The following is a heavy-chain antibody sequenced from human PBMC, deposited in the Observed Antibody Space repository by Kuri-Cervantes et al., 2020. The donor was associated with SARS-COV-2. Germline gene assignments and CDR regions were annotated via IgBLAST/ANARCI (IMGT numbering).Heavy chain of an antibody. CDR3: ARDVGDSGSDY. D-gene: IGHD3-10*01. CDR2: IWNDGSNK. CDR1: GFTFSTYD. Sequence: GGSLRLSCAASGFTFSTYDMYWVRQAPGKGLEWVAFIWNDGSNKYYADSVKGQFTISRDNSKNTLYLQMDSLRGDDTAVYYCARDVGDSGSDYWGQGTLVTVSS. J-gene: IGHJ4*02. V-gene: IGHV3-33*08.